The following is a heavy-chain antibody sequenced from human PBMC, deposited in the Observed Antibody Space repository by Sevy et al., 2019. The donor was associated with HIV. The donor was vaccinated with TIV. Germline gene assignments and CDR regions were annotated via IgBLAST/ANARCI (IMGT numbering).Heavy chain of an antibody. Sequence: ASVKVSCKASGYTFTTYGISWVRQAPGQGLEWMGWIGAYNGNTNYAQKFQGRVPMTTDTSTSTAYMELRSLRSDDAAVYFCARGSSVWYMHFDYWGQGTLVTVSS. CDR2: IGAYNGNT. J-gene: IGHJ4*02. D-gene: IGHD6-19*01. CDR3: ARGSSVWYMHFDY. CDR1: GYTFTTYG. V-gene: IGHV1-18*01.